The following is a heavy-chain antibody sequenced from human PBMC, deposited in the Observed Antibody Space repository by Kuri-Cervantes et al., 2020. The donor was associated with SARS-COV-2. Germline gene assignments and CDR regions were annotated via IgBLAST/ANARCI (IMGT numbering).Heavy chain of an antibody. D-gene: IGHD6-6*01. CDR1: GFTFSSYG. CDR2: IRYDGSNK. V-gene: IGHV3-30*02. Sequence: LSLTCAASGFTFSSYGMRWVRQAPGKGLEWVAFIRYDGSNKYYADPVKGRFTISRDNSKNTLYLQMNSLRAEDTAVYYCARSSSSSSPFHYWGQGTLVTVSS. J-gene: IGHJ4*02. CDR3: ARSSSSSSPFHY.